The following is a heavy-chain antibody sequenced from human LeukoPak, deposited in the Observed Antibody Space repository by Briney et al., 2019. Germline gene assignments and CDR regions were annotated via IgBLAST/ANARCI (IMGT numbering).Heavy chain of an antibody. CDR3: ARGNGSGSMKKLDY. J-gene: IGHJ4*02. Sequence: SVKVSCKASGGTFSSYAISWVRQAPGQGLEWMGGIIPIFGTANYAQKFQGRVTITADKSTSTAYMELSSLRSEDTAVYYCARGNGSGSMKKLDYWGQGTLVTVSS. V-gene: IGHV1-69*06. CDR1: GGTFSSYA. CDR2: IIPIFGTA. D-gene: IGHD3-10*01.